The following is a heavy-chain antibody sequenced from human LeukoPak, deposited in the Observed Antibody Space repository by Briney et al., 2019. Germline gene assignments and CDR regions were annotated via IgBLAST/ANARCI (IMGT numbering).Heavy chain of an antibody. Sequence: SVKVSCKASGGTFSSYAISWVRQAPGQGLEWMGGIIPIFGTANYAQKFQGRVTITADESTSTAYMELSSLRSEDTAVYYCATLPGNCSSTSCYQYYYYYYMDVWGKGTTVTVSS. CDR1: GGTFSSYA. V-gene: IGHV1-69*13. J-gene: IGHJ6*03. CDR2: IIPIFGTA. D-gene: IGHD2-2*01. CDR3: ATLPGNCSSTSCYQYYYYYYMDV.